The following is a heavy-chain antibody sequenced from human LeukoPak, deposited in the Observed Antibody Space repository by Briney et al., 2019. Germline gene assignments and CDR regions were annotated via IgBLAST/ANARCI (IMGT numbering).Heavy chain of an antibody. V-gene: IGHV4-61*09. CDR2: IYTSGST. D-gene: IGHD6-6*01. J-gene: IGHJ4*02. Sequence: PSQTLSLTCTVSGGSISSGSYYWSWIRQPAGKGLEWIGHIYTSGSTNYNPSLKSRVTISVDTSKNQFSLKLSSVTAADTAVYYCARDRRVSSIAAVAYWGQGTLVTVSS. CDR1: GGSISSGSYY. CDR3: ARDRRVSSIAAVAY.